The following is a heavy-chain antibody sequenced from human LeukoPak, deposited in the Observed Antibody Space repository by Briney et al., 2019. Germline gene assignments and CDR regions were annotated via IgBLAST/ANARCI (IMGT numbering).Heavy chain of an antibody. D-gene: IGHD5-12*01. Sequence: GGSLRLSCVASGFTLGSYWMSWVRQAPGKGLEWVANIKQDGSEFYYVDAVKGRFTISRDNAKNSLYLQMNRLRADDTAVYYCASARGYSYNPLFDYRGQGTLVTVSS. CDR1: GFTLGSYW. V-gene: IGHV3-7*02. CDR2: IKQDGSEF. CDR3: ASARGYSYNPLFDY. J-gene: IGHJ4*02.